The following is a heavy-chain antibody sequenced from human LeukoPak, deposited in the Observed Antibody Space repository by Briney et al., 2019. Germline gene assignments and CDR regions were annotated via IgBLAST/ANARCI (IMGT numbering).Heavy chain of an antibody. Sequence: SETLSLTCIVSGGFSNNYWSWIRQPPGKALEWIGYIYYSGSTSYNPSLKSRVTISVDTSKNQFSLKLTSVTAADTAVYYCARASGGWYGLFDYWGQGTLVTVSS. D-gene: IGHD6-19*01. CDR2: IYYSGST. J-gene: IGHJ4*02. V-gene: IGHV4-59*08. CDR1: GGFSNNY. CDR3: ARASGGWYGLFDY.